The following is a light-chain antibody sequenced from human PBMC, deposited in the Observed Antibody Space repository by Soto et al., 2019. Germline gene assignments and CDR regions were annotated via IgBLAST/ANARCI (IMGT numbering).Light chain of an antibody. CDR1: QSVNSHY. V-gene: IGKV3-20*01. J-gene: IGKJ1*01. Sequence: EIVLMQSPGTLSLSPGEGATLSCRASQSVNSHYLAWYQQKPGQAPRLLIYGASSRATGIPDRFSGSGSGTDFTLTISRLEPEDFAVYYCQQYGSSFRTFGQGTKVDIK. CDR2: GAS. CDR3: QQYGSSFRT.